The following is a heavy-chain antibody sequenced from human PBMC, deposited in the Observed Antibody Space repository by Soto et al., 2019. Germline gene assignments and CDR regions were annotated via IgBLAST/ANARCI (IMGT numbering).Heavy chain of an antibody. V-gene: IGHV1-69*01. D-gene: IGHD3-10*01. J-gene: IGHJ4*02. CDR3: ARDVSVMTSVFGF. Sequence: QVHLVQSGAEVKRPGPSVRVSCRASGGTFYTYAFTWVRQAPGQGLEWMGGITPMIGTTKYAHKFHGRVTLSADESASTAYMELSNLRSDDTAVYYCARDVSVMTSVFGFWGQGTLITVSS. CDR2: ITPMIGTT. CDR1: GGTFYTYA.